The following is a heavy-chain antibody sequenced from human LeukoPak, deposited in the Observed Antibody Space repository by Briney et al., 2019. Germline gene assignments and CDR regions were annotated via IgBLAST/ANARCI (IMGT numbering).Heavy chain of an antibody. CDR3: ARADSRTLDAFDI. Sequence: GGSLRLSCAASGSTFSSYAMHWVRQAPGKGLEWVAVISYDGSNKYYADSVKGRFTISRDNSKNTLYLQMNSLRAEDTAVYYCARADSRTLDAFDIWGQGTMVTVSS. CDR1: GSTFSSYA. CDR2: ISYDGSNK. D-gene: IGHD3-22*01. J-gene: IGHJ3*02. V-gene: IGHV3-30-3*01.